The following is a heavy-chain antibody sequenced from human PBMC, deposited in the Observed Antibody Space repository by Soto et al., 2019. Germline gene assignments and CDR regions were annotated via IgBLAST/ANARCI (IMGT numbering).Heavy chain of an antibody. CDR3: AIYGTVAGFDY. V-gene: IGHV3-23*01. Sequence: GGSLRLSCAASGFTFSSYAMSWVRQAPGKGLEWVSAISGSGGSTYYADSGKGRFTISRDNSKNTLYLQMNSLRAEDTAVYYCAIYGTVAGFDYWGQGTLVTVSS. D-gene: IGHD6-19*01. CDR2: ISGSGGST. J-gene: IGHJ4*02. CDR1: GFTFSSYA.